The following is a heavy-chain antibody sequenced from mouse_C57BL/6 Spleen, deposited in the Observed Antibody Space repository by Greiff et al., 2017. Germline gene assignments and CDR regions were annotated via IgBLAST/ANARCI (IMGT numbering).Heavy chain of an antibody. J-gene: IGHJ3*01. Sequence: QVQLKESGPGLVQPSQSLSITCTVSGFSLTSYGVHWVRQSPGKGLEWLGVIWSGGSTDYNAAFISRLSISKDNSKSQVFFKMNSLQADDTAIYYCARKLRDGYYPFAYWGQGTLVTVSA. CDR1: GFSLTSYG. CDR2: IWSGGST. CDR3: ARKLRDGYYPFAY. V-gene: IGHV2-2*01. D-gene: IGHD2-3*01.